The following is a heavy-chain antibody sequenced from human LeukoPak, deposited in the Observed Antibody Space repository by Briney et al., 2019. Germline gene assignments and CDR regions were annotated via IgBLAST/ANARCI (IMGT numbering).Heavy chain of an antibody. Sequence: SETLSLTCTVSGGSISSDSYYWSWIRQPPGKGLEWIGYIYYSGSTNYNPSLKSRVTISVDTSKNQFSLKLSSVTAADTAVYYCARAYGSGSYYGHWGQGTLVTVSS. CDR1: GGSISSDSYY. CDR3: ARAYGSGSYYGH. CDR2: IYYSGST. J-gene: IGHJ4*02. V-gene: IGHV4-61*01. D-gene: IGHD3-10*01.